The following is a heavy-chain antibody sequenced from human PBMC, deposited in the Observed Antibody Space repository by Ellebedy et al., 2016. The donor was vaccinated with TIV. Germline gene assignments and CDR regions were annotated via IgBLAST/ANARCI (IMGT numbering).Heavy chain of an antibody. V-gene: IGHV3-11*01. Sequence: GESLKISCAASGFIFSDYHMGWIRQAPGKGLEWVSYIRSSSDYIYYGDSVKGRFTTSRDNARNSLFLQLNSLTAEDTAIYYCARDGPGSGSSGGVFDIWGQGAMVTVSS. CDR2: IRSSSDYI. J-gene: IGHJ3*02. CDR1: GFIFSDYH. D-gene: IGHD6-6*01. CDR3: ARDGPGSGSSGGVFDI.